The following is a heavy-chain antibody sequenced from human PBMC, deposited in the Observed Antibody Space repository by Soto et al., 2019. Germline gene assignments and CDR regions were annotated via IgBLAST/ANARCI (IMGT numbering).Heavy chain of an antibody. Sequence: PGGSLRLSCAASGFTFSSYAMSWVRQAPGKGLEWVSAISGSGGSTYYADSVKGRFTISRDNSKNTLYLQMSSLRAEDTAVYYCAKDSRYYYDSSGYYPDAFDIWGQGTMVTVSS. V-gene: IGHV3-23*01. D-gene: IGHD3-22*01. J-gene: IGHJ3*02. CDR3: AKDSRYYYDSSGYYPDAFDI. CDR1: GFTFSSYA. CDR2: ISGSGGST.